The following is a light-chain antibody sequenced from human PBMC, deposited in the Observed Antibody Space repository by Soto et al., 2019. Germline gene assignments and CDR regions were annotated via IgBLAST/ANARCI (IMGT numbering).Light chain of an antibody. CDR3: SSYTSRSNYV. Sequence: QSVLTQPASVSGSPGQSITIPCTGTSSDVGGYNYVSWYQQHPGKAPKLIIYDVSNRPSGVSNRFSGSKSGNTASLTISGLQAEDEADYYCSSYTSRSNYVFGTGTKVTVL. CDR2: DVS. J-gene: IGLJ1*01. CDR1: SSDVGGYNY. V-gene: IGLV2-14*03.